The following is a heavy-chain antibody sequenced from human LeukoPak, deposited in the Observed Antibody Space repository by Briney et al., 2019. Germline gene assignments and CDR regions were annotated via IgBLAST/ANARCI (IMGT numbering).Heavy chain of an antibody. Sequence: PGGSLRLSCAASGFTFSSYAMHWVRQAPGKGLEWVAVISYDGSNKYYADSVKGRFTISRDNPKNTLYLQMNSLRSEDTAVYYCGIAAAGSYYFDYWGQGTLVTVSS. J-gene: IGHJ4*02. D-gene: IGHD6-13*01. CDR3: GIAAAGSYYFDY. V-gene: IGHV3-30-3*01. CDR1: GFTFSSYA. CDR2: ISYDGSNK.